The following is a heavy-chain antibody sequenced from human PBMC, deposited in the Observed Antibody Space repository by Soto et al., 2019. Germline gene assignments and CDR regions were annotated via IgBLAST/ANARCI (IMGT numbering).Heavy chain of an antibody. Sequence: QVHLVQSGAEVKKPGASVKVSCKASGYTFTSYGITWVRQAPGQGLEWMGWISAHNGNTDHAQKLKGRLIGTRDTSTSTAYMELRSLISDDTAVYYCARGRYGDYWGQGALVTVSS. CDR2: ISAHNGNT. D-gene: IGHD1-1*01. V-gene: IGHV1-18*01. CDR1: GYTFTSYG. J-gene: IGHJ4*02. CDR3: ARGRYGDY.